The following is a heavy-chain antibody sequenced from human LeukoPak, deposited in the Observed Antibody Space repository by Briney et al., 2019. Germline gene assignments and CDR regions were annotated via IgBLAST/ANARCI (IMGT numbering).Heavy chain of an antibody. J-gene: IGHJ4*02. D-gene: IGHD3-22*01. Sequence: KPSETLSLTCTVSGGSISSYYWSWIRQPAGKGLEWIGRIYTTGITNYNPSLKSRVTMSVDTSKNQFSLKLTSVTAADTAVYYCARDGYYYDSSGYYFWGQGTLVTVSS. V-gene: IGHV4-4*07. CDR3: ARDGYYYDSSGYYF. CDR1: GGSISSYY. CDR2: IYTTGIT.